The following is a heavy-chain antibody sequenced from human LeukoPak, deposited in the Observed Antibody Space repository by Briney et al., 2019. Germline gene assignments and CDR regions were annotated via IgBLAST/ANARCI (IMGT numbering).Heavy chain of an antibody. Sequence: GGSLRLSCVASGFTFHAHGMNWVRQAPGKGLEWVSGITGNGGSISYADSVKGRFAIPRDNTKNSLYLQMTSLKIEDTALYYCVKDGSYIAFDIWGLGTMVTVSS. J-gene: IGHJ3*02. CDR2: ITGNGGSI. D-gene: IGHD1-26*01. CDR3: VKDGSYIAFDI. CDR1: GFTFHAHG. V-gene: IGHV3-20*04.